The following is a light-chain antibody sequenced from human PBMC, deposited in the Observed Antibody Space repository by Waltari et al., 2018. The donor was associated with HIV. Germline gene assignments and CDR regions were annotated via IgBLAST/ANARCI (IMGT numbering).Light chain of an antibody. J-gene: IGKJ2*01. V-gene: IGKV3-11*01. CDR2: DAS. CDR3: HQRSNWPGT. CDR1: QSVTSS. Sequence: EIALTQSPATLSLSPGARATLSCSASQSVTSSLVWFQQKPGQPPRLLIYDASFRATGIPARCSGSGSGTDFTLTIRSLEAEDSAVYYCHQRSNWPGTFGQGTNLEI.